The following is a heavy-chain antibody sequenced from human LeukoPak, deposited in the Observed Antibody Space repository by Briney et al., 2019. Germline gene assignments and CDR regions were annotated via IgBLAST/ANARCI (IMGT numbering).Heavy chain of an antibody. CDR3: ARDRLIVVVPAATWGWFDP. CDR1: GGTFSSYA. CDR2: IIPIFGTA. J-gene: IGHJ5*02. V-gene: IGHV1-69*13. Sequence: SVKVSCKASGGTFSSYAISWVRQAPGQGLEWMGGIIPIFGTANYAQKFQGRVTITADESTSTAYMELRSLRSDDTAVYYCARDRLIVVVPAATWGWFDPWGQGTLVTVSS. D-gene: IGHD2-2*01.